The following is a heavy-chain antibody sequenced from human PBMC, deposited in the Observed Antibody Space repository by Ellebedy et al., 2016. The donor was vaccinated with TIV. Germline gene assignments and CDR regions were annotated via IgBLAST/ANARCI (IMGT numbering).Heavy chain of an antibody. CDR1: NGSLSSGGYY. CDR2: VYHSGST. Sequence: SETLSLTXSVSNGSLSSGGYYWAWFRQPPGKGLEWIGSVYHSGSTYYNSSLKSRVTISVDSSNNQFSLKLTSATAADTAVYYCASLGRITLFARNPWFDPWGQGTLVTVSA. CDR3: ASLGRITLFARNPWFDP. J-gene: IGHJ5*02. D-gene: IGHD3-3*01. V-gene: IGHV4-39*01.